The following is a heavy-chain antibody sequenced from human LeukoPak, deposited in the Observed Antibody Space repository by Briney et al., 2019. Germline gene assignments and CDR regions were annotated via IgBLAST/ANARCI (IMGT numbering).Heavy chain of an antibody. CDR3: ARQRPGYYDSSGYHYLPPDFDY. V-gene: IGHV5-51*01. D-gene: IGHD3-22*01. CDR2: IYPGDSDT. CDR1: GYSFTSYW. J-gene: IGHJ4*02. Sequence: GESLKISCKASGYSFTSYWIGWVRQMPGKGLEWMGIIYPGDSDTTYSPSFQGQVTISADKSIGTAYLQWSSLKASDTAMYCARQRPGYYDSSGYHYLPPDFDYWGQGTLVTVSS.